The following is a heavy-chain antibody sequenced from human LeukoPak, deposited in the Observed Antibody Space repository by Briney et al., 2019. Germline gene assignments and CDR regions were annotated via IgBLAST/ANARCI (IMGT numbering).Heavy chain of an antibody. V-gene: IGHV4-4*07. CDR1: GGSISSYY. CDR3: ARDLYSGSYYSDY. CDR2: IYSSGTT. D-gene: IGHD1-26*01. Sequence: SETLSLTCTVSGGSISSYYWSWIRQPAGKGLGWVGRIYSSGTTNYSPSLKSRVTMSVDTSKNQFSLKLSSVTAADTALYYCARDLYSGSYYSDYWGQGTLVTVSS. J-gene: IGHJ4*02.